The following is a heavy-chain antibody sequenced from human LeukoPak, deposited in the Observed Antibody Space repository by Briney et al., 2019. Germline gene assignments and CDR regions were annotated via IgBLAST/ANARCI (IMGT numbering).Heavy chain of an antibody. V-gene: IGHV4-4*07. D-gene: IGHD5-18*01. CDR1: GGSISSYY. CDR2: IYTSGST. Sequence: SETLSLTCTVSGGSISSYYWSWIRQPAGKGLEWIGRIYTSGSTNYNPSLKSRATISVDTSKNQFSLKLTSVTAADTAVYYCARTTEGGYTYGYFYYYYMDVWGKGTTVTISS. J-gene: IGHJ6*03. CDR3: ARTTEGGYTYGYFYYYYMDV.